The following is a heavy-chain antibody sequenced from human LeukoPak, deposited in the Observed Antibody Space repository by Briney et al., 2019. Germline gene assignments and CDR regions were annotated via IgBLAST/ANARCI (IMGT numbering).Heavy chain of an antibody. Sequence: SETLSLTCTVSGGSISGFYWSWIRQPPGKGLECIGYIYYSGSTKYNPSLKSRVTISVDTSKNQFSLKLSSVTAADTAVYYCARQIPGNWNYFDYWGQGTLVTVSS. CDR1: GGSISGFY. V-gene: IGHV4-59*08. CDR3: ARQIPGNWNYFDY. J-gene: IGHJ4*02. D-gene: IGHD1-1*01. CDR2: IYYSGST.